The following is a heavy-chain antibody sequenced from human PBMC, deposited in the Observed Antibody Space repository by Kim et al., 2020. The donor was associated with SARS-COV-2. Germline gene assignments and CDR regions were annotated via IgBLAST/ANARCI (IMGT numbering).Heavy chain of an antibody. CDR3: AVGDYYDSGGDSPCDY. J-gene: IGHJ4*02. Sequence: HKSRVTMSVDTSKNQFSLKLSSVTAADTAVYYCAVGDYYDSGGDSPCDYWGQGTLVTVSS. D-gene: IGHD3-22*01. V-gene: IGHV4-4*06.